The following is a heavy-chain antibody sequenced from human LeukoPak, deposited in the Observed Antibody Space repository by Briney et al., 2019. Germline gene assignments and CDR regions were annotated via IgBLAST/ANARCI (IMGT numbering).Heavy chain of an antibody. CDR1: GFTFDDYA. CDR2: ISWNSGSI. CDR3: AKDRGYYYDSSGLFSYFDY. D-gene: IGHD3-22*01. Sequence: GGSLRLSCAASGFTFDDYAMHWVRQAPGKGLEWVSGISWNSGSIGYADSVKGRFTISRDNAKNSLYLQMNSLRAEDTALYYCAKDRGYYYDSSGLFSYFDYWGQGTLVTVSS. J-gene: IGHJ4*02. V-gene: IGHV3-9*01.